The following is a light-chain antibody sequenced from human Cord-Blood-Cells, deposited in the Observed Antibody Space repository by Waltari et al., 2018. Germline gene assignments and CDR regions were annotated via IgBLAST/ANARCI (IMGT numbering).Light chain of an antibody. J-gene: IGLJ2*01. CDR1: SSDGGSYHL. Sequence: QSALTQPASVSGSPGQSITISCTGTSSDGGSYHLVSGYQQLPGKAPKIMIYEVSKRPSRVSNLVAGSKSGNKASLTIYGRQAEDEADYYFGSYAGSSTVVFGGGTKLTGL. CDR2: EVS. CDR3: GSYAGSSTVV. V-gene: IGLV2-23*02.